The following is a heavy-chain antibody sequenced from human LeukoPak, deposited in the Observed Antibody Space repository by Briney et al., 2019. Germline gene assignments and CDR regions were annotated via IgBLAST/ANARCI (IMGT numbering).Heavy chain of an antibody. CDR1: GNSISSGDNY. Sequence: SQTLSLTCTVSGNSISSGDNYWSWIRQPAGKGLEWIGRIYTSGSTNYNPSLKSRVTMSVDTSKNQFSLKLSSVTAADTAVYYCARDSSGYYQVFDYWGQGTLVTVSS. CDR2: IYTSGST. J-gene: IGHJ4*02. V-gene: IGHV4-61*02. D-gene: IGHD3-22*01. CDR3: ARDSSGYYQVFDY.